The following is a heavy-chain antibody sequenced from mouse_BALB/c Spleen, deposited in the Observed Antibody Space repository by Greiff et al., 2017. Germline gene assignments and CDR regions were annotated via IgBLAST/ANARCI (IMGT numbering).Heavy chain of an antibody. CDR1: GYTFTSYY. V-gene: IGHV1S56*01. J-gene: IGHJ4*01. CDR2: IYPGNVNT. D-gene: IGHD1-2*01. CDR3: ARSLWRYAMDY. Sequence: QVQLKQSGPELVKPGASVRISCKASGYTFTSYYIHWVKQRPGQGLEWIGWIYPGNVNTKYNEKFKGKATLTADKSSSTAYMQLSSLTSEDSAVYFCARSLWRYAMDYWGQGTSVTVFS.